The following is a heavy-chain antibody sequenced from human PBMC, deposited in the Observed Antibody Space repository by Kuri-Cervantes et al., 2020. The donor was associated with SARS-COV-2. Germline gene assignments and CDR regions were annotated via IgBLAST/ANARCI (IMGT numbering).Heavy chain of an antibody. CDR3: VRSFDH. V-gene: IGHV3-30*02. CDR1: GFTFDDYG. CDR2: IRYDGSNK. Sequence: GESLKISCAASGFTFDDYGMHWVRQAPGKGLEWVAFIRYDGSNKYYADSVKGRFTISRDNSKNTLYLQMNSLGPEDTAVYYCVRSFDHWGQGHLVTVSS. J-gene: IGHJ4*02.